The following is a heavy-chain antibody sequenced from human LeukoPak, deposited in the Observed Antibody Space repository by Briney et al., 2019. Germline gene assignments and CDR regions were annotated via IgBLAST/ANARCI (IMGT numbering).Heavy chain of an antibody. Sequence: GGSLRLSCAASGFTFSTHWMSWVRQAPGKGLEWVANIKQDGSEKYYVDSVKGRFTISRDNAKNSLYLQMNSLRAEDTAVYYCAREPRGYFDYWGQGTLVTVSS. V-gene: IGHV3-7*01. D-gene: IGHD6-6*01. CDR3: AREPRGYFDY. CDR2: IKQDGSEK. CDR1: GFTFSTHW. J-gene: IGHJ4*02.